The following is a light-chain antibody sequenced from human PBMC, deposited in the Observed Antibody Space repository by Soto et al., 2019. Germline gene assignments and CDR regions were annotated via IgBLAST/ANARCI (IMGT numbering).Light chain of an antibody. CDR3: QQMYNLPRT. Sequence: DIQLTQSPSSLSASVGDRVTVTCRASQYINDYLNWYQQKPGKAPRLLIYSASTLHTGVSSTFSGSGSGTEFTLTITSLQPEDVATYYCQQMYNLPRTFGQGTRVEL. CDR1: QYINDY. V-gene: IGKV1-39*01. CDR2: SAS. J-gene: IGKJ1*01.